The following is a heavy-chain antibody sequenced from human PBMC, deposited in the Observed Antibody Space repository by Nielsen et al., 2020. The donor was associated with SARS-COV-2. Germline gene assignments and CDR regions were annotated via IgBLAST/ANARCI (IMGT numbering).Heavy chain of an antibody. V-gene: IGHV3-11*01. D-gene: IGHD2-2*01. CDR1: GFTFSDYY. Sequence: GGSLRLSCAASGFTFSDYYMSWIRQAPGKGLEWVSYISSSGSTIYYADSVKGRFTISRDNAKNSLYLQMNSLRAEDTAVYYCAREPVVPAAIGLGYGMDVWGQGTTVTVSS. CDR2: ISSSGSTI. CDR3: AREPVVPAAIGLGYGMDV. J-gene: IGHJ6*02.